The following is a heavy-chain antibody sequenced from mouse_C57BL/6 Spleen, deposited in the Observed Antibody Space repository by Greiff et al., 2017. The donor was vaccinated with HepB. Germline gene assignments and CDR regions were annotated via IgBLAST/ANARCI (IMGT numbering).Heavy chain of an antibody. D-gene: IGHD2-4*01. CDR2: INPSNGGT. J-gene: IGHJ2*01. CDR3: ARVVYYDYPLGY. V-gene: IGHV1-53*01. Sequence: QVQLQQPGTELVKPGASVKLSCKASGYTFTSYWMHWVKQRPGQGLEWIGNINPSNGGTNYNEKLKSKATLTVDKSSRTYYMQFSRLTSHDSAVYYCARVVYYDYPLGYWGQCTTRTVSS. CDR1: GYTFTSYW.